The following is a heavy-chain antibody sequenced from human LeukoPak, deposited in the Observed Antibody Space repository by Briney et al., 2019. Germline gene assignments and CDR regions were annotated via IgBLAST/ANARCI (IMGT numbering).Heavy chain of an antibody. CDR2: INHSGST. CDR3: ARIGVVLRYFDWTSNWFDP. Sequence: PSETLSLTCAVYGGSFSGYYWSWIRRPPGKGLEWIREINHSGSTNYNPSLKSRVTISVDTSKNQFSLKLSSVTAADTAVYYCARIGVVLRYFDWTSNWFDPWGQGTLVTVSS. CDR1: GGSFSGYY. V-gene: IGHV4-34*01. J-gene: IGHJ5*02. D-gene: IGHD3-9*01.